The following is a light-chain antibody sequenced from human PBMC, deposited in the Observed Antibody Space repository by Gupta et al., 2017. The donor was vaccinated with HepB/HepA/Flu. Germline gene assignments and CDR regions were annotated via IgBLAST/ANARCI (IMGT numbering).Light chain of an antibody. CDR2: SNN. V-gene: IGLV1-44*01. J-gene: IGLJ3*02. CDR1: SSNVGGNT. CDR3: AAWEGSLNGWV. Sequence: QSVLTQPPSASGSPGQRVTISCSGSSSNVGGNTVNWYQQLPGTAPKLVIYSNNQRPSGVPDRFSGSKSGTSASLAISGLQSEDEGDYYCAAWEGSLNGWVFGGGTKVTGL.